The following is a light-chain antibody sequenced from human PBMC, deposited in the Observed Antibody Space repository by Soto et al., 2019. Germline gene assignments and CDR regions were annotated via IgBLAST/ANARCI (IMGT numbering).Light chain of an antibody. J-gene: IGKJ5*01. CDR2: AAS. CDR1: QGISSY. Sequence: IQLTQSPSSLSASVGDRVTITCRASQGISSYLAWHQQKPGKAPKLLIYAASTLHSGVPSRFSGSASGTDFTLTISSLRPEDFATYYCQQLDSYPITFGQGTRLEIK. CDR3: QQLDSYPIT. V-gene: IGKV1-9*01.